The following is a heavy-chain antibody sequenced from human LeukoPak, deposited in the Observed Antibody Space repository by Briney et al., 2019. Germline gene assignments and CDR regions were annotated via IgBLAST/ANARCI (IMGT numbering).Heavy chain of an antibody. J-gene: IGHJ4*02. D-gene: IGHD3-22*01. CDR2: IYYSGST. CDR1: GASISSYY. V-gene: IGHV4-59*01. CDR3: ASSFYYYDSSGYYGD. Sequence: SETLSLTCTVSGASISSYYWSWIRQPPGKGLEWIGYIYYSGSTNYNPSLKSRVTISVDTSKNQFSLKLSSVTAADTAVYYCASSFYYYDSSGYYGDWGQGTLVTVSS.